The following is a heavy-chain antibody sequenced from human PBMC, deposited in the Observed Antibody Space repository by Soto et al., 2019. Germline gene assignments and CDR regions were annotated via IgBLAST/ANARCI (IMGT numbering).Heavy chain of an antibody. V-gene: IGHV4-59*01. CDR2: IYYSGST. J-gene: IGHJ4*02. CDR1: GGPISSYY. Sequence: NPSETLSLTCTVSGGPISSYYWSWIRQPPGKGLEWIGYIYYSGSTNYNPALKSRVTISVDTSKNQFPLKLSSVTAADTAVYYCARAQYSSSFYFDYWGQGTLVTVSS. CDR3: ARAQYSSSFYFDY. D-gene: IGHD6-6*01.